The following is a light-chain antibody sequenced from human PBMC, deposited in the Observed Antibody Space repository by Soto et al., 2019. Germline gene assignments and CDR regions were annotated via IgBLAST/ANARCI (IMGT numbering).Light chain of an antibody. CDR2: DAS. CDR1: QSISNY. Sequence: IQMTQSPSSLSASVGDRVTITCRASQSISNYLNWYQQESGKAPKLLIYDASSLESGVPSRLSGSGSGTEFTLTISSLQPDDFATYYCQQYNSYSPRTFGQGTKV. J-gene: IGKJ1*01. V-gene: IGKV1-5*01. CDR3: QQYNSYSPRT.